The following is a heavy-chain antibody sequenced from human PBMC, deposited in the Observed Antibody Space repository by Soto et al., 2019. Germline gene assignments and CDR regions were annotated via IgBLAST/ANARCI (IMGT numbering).Heavy chain of an antibody. D-gene: IGHD6-13*01. Sequence: EVQLLESGGGLVQPWGSLRLSCAASGFTFSSYDLTWVRQAPGKGLEWVSTISGNGASTYYADSAKGRFTISRDKSKNRLYLQMNSLRVGDTAVYYCAAFRSSSWVDFDYWGQGALVTVSS. V-gene: IGHV3-23*01. J-gene: IGHJ4*02. CDR1: GFTFSSYD. CDR2: ISGNGAST. CDR3: AAFRSSSWVDFDY.